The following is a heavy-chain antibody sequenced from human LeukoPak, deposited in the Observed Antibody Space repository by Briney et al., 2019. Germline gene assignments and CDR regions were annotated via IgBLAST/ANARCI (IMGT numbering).Heavy chain of an antibody. CDR3: ARARYCSSTNCYEHDY. CDR1: GFTFSSYS. D-gene: IGHD2-2*01. V-gene: IGHV3-48*04. CDR2: ISSSSSTI. Sequence: PGGSLRLSCAASGFTFSSYSMNWVRQAPGKGLEWVSYISSSSSTIYYADSVKGRFTISRDNAKSSLYLQMNSLRADDTAVYYCARARYCSSTNCYEHDYWGQGTLVTVSS. J-gene: IGHJ4*02.